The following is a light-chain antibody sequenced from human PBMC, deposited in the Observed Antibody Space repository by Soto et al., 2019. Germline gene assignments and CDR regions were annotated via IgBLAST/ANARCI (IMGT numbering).Light chain of an antibody. V-gene: IGKV1-5*03. CDR1: QSISSW. CDR3: QQSYSTPWT. J-gene: IGKJ1*01. Sequence: DIQMTQSPSTLSASVGGRVTITCRASQSISSWLAWYQQKPGKAPKLLIYKASSLESGVPSRFSGSGSGTEFTLTISSLQPEDFATYYCQQSYSTPWTFGQGTKVDIK. CDR2: KAS.